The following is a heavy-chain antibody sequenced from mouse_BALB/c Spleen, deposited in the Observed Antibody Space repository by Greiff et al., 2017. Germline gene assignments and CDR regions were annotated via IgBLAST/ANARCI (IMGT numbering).Heavy chain of an antibody. CDR3: AFTRYYAMDY. CDR1: GFTFSSFG. J-gene: IGHJ4*01. CDR2: ISSGSSTI. D-gene: IGHD2-12*01. Sequence: EVHLVESGGGLVQPGGSRKLSCAASGFTFSSFGMHWVRQAPEKGLEWVAYISSGSSTIYYADTVKGRFTISRDNPKNTLFLQMTSLRSEDTAMYYCAFTRYYAMDYWGQGTSVTVSS. V-gene: IGHV5-17*02.